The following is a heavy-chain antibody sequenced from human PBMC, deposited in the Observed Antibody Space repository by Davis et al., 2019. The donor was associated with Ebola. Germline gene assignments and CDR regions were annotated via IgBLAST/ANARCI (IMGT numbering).Heavy chain of an antibody. CDR2: IYSGGST. Sequence: SPIPSRASSCLFLKRNYFFWVRHAPAHRLEWVSVIYSGGSTYHADSVKGRFTISSDNSKNALYRQMNSLRAEDTAVYYCTRYLPVRGVTGEYGMDVWGKGTTVTVSS. CDR3: TRYLPVRGVTGEYGMDV. D-gene: IGHD3-10*01. J-gene: IGHJ6*04. V-gene: IGHV3-53*01. CDR1: CLFLKRNY.